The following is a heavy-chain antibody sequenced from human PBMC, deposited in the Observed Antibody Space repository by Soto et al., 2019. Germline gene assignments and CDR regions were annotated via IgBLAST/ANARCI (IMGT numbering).Heavy chain of an antibody. V-gene: IGHV1-69*13. CDR3: AREISSSTALYY. CDR2: IIPIFGTA. CDR1: GGTFSIYA. Sequence: GASVKVSCKASGGTFSIYAISWVRQAPGQGLEWMGGIIPIFGTANYAQKFQGRVTITADESTSTAYMELSSLRSEDTAVYYCAREISSSTALYYWGQGTLVTVSS. J-gene: IGHJ4*02. D-gene: IGHD6-6*01.